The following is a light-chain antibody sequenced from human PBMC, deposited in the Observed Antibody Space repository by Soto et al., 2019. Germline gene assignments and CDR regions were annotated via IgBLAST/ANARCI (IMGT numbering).Light chain of an antibody. Sequence: QSALAQPASVSGSPGQSITIPCTGTSRDVGIYNLVSWYQLHPGKVPKLIIYEDTKRPSGISSRFSGSESGITAFLTISGLQAEDEADYYCCSYAGSSTYVFGTGTKVTVL. CDR3: CSYAGSSTYV. CDR1: SRDVGIYNL. V-gene: IGLV2-23*01. CDR2: EDT. J-gene: IGLJ1*01.